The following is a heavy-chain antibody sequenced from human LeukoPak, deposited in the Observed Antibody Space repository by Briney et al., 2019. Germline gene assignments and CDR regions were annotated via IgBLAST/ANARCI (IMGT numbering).Heavy chain of an antibody. Sequence: PGGSLRLSCAASGFTVSNNYMSWVRQAPGKGLEWVSVIYNDGTTYCADSVKGRFTISRDNAKNSLYLQMNSLRAEDTAVYYCARGNKAAAGTGGRYYFDYWGQGTLVTVSS. V-gene: IGHV3-53*01. CDR1: GFTVSNNY. CDR3: ARGNKAAAGTGGRYYFDY. J-gene: IGHJ4*02. D-gene: IGHD6-13*01. CDR2: IYNDGTT.